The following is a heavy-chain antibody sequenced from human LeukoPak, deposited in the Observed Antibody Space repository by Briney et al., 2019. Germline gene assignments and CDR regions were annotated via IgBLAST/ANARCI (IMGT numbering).Heavy chain of an antibody. CDR3: ARALSAAAGTQYFDY. V-gene: IGHV4-34*01. J-gene: IGHJ4*02. Sequence: PSETLSLTCAVYGGSFSGYYWSWIRQPPGKGLEWIGEINHSGSTNYNPSLKSRVTISVDTSKNQFSLKLSSVTAADTAVYYYARALSAAAGTQYFDYWGQGTLVAVSS. CDR2: INHSGST. D-gene: IGHD6-13*01. CDR1: GGSFSGYY.